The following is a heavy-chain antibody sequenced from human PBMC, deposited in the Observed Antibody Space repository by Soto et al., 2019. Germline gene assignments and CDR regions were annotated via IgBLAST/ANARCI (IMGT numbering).Heavy chain of an antibody. Sequence: VASVKVSCKASGGTFSSYAISWVRQAPGQGLEWMGGIIPIFGTANYAQKFQGRVTITADESTSTAYMELSSLRSEDTAVYYCAREPQGYSSSSLSYFDYWGQGTLVTVSS. D-gene: IGHD6-6*01. J-gene: IGHJ4*02. CDR1: GGTFSSYA. CDR3: AREPQGYSSSSLSYFDY. CDR2: IIPIFGTA. V-gene: IGHV1-69*13.